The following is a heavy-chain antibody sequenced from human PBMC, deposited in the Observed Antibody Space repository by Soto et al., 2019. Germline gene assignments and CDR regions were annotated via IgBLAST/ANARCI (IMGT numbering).Heavy chain of an antibody. Sequence: ASETLSLTCTVSGGSISSYYWSWIWQPPGKGLEWIGYIYYSGSTNYNPSLKSRVTISVDTSKNQFSLKLSSVTAADTAVYYCARAGNGCSSTSCHSQGSDAFDIWGQGTMVTVSS. V-gene: IGHV4-59*01. CDR2: IYYSGST. CDR3: ARAGNGCSSTSCHSQGSDAFDI. J-gene: IGHJ3*02. D-gene: IGHD2-2*01. CDR1: GGSISSYY.